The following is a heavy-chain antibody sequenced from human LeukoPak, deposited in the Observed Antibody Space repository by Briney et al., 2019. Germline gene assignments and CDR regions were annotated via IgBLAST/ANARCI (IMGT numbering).Heavy chain of an antibody. J-gene: IGHJ6*03. CDR2: INHSGST. V-gene: IGHV4-34*01. CDR1: GGSFSGYY. CDR3: AKHWAAVGSRYYMDV. D-gene: IGHD1-26*01. Sequence: SETLSLTCAVYGGSFSGYYWSGIREPPGKGVEWIGEINHSGSTNYNPSLKSRVTISVDTSKNKFSMKLYLVTAADTAVYYCAKHWAAVGSRYYMDVWGKGTTVTISS.